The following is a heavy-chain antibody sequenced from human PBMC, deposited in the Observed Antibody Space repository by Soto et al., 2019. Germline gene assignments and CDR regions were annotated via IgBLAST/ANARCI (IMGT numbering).Heavy chain of an antibody. CDR1: GYTFTGYY. D-gene: IGHD6-13*01. J-gene: IGHJ6*02. CDR2: INPNSGGT. CDR3: ARDPGIAAAGTPYYYYGMDV. V-gene: IGHV1-2*02. Sequence: SVKGSCKASGYTFTGYYMHWGRQAPVQGLEWMGWINPNSGGTNYAQKFQGRVTMTRDTSISTAYMELSRLRSDDTAVYYCARDPGIAAAGTPYYYYGMDVWGQGTTVTVSS.